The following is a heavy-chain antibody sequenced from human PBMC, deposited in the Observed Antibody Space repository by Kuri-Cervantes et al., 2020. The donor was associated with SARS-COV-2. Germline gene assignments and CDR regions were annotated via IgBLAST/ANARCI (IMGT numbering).Heavy chain of an antibody. CDR1: GFTFSNSD. J-gene: IGHJ4*02. D-gene: IGHD6-19*01. CDR3: AKDLVAVAGTDYFDY. V-gene: IGHV3-48*02. CDR2: ISSSSSTI. Sequence: GESLKISCAASGFTFSNSDMNWVRQAPGKGLEWVSYISSSSSTIYYADSVKGRFTISRDNAKNSLYLQMNSLRDEDTAVYYCAKDLVAVAGTDYFDYWGQGTLVTVSS.